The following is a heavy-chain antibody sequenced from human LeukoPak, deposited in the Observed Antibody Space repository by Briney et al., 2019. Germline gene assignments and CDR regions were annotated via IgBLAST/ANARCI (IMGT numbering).Heavy chain of an antibody. Sequence: PGGSLRLSCAASGFTFSSYAMSWVRQAPGKGLEWVSGFSGSGDNTCYADSVKGRFTISRDNSKNTLYLQMNSLRAEDTAVYYCAKGNYYDILTDFDYWGQGTLVTVSS. D-gene: IGHD3-9*01. CDR3: AKGNYYDILTDFDY. J-gene: IGHJ4*02. CDR1: GFTFSSYA. V-gene: IGHV3-23*01. CDR2: FSGSGDNT.